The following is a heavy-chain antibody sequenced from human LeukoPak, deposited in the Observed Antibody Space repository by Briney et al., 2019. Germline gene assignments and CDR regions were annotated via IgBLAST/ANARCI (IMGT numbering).Heavy chain of an antibody. CDR3: ARVPIFGIVVVPARGFDY. CDR2: ISSSSSYI. CDR1: GFSFDDLG. D-gene: IGHD2-2*01. V-gene: IGHV3-21*01. J-gene: IGHJ4*02. Sequence: AGGSLRLSCAASGFSFDDLGMTWVRQVPGKGLEWVSSISSSSSYIYYADSVKGRFTISRDNAKNSLYLQMNSLRAEDTAVYYCARVPIFGIVVVPARGFDYWGQGTLVTVSS.